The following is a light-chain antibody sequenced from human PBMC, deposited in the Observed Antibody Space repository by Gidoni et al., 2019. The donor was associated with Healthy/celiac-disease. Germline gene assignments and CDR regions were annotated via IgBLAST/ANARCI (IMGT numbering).Light chain of an antibody. Sequence: DIQMTQSPSSLSASVGDRVTITCQASQDISNYLNWYQQKPGKAPKLLIYDASNLETGVPSRFSGSGSGIDFTFTSSSLQPEDIATYYCQQYDNLYTFGQGTKLEIK. CDR3: QQYDNLYT. CDR1: QDISNY. V-gene: IGKV1-33*01. CDR2: DAS. J-gene: IGKJ2*01.